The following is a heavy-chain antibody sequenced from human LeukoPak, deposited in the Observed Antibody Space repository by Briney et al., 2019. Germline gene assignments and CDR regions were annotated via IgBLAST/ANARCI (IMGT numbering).Heavy chain of an antibody. CDR3: AKDLSGRKGSFDY. J-gene: IGHJ4*02. CDR2: ISHDGINK. D-gene: IGHD3-10*01. Sequence: PGRSLRLSCAAPGFTFSGYGMHWVRQAPGKGLEWVAVISHDGINKYYADSVKGRFTISRDNSKNTLYLQMNSLRPEDTAVYYCAKDLSGRKGSFDYWGQGTLVTVSS. CDR1: GFTFSGYG. V-gene: IGHV3-30*18.